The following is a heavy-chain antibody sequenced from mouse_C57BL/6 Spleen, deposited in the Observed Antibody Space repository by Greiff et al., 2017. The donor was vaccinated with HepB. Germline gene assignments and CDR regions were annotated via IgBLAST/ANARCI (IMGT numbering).Heavy chain of an antibody. CDR2: IRNKANGYTT. V-gene: IGHV7-3*01. Sequence: EVKLVESGGGLVQPGGSLSLSCAASGFTFTDYYMSWVRQPPGKALEWLGFIRNKANGYTTEYSASVKGRFTISRDNSQSILYLQMNALRAEDSATYYCARDRETRDYDETDYFDYWGQGTTLTVSS. D-gene: IGHD2-4*01. CDR1: GFTFTDYY. CDR3: ARDRETRDYDETDYFDY. J-gene: IGHJ2*01.